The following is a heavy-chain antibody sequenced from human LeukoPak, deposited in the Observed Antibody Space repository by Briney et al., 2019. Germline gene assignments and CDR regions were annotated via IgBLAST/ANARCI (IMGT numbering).Heavy chain of an antibody. J-gene: IGHJ4*02. Sequence: ASMKVSCKASGYAFTGYYMHWVRQAPGQGLEWMGWINPNSGGTNYAQKFQGRVTMTRDTSISTAYMELSRLGSDDTAVYYCARARGYGSSWYVFDYWGQGTLVTVSS. D-gene: IGHD6-13*01. CDR1: GYAFTGYY. CDR2: INPNSGGT. V-gene: IGHV1-2*02. CDR3: ARARGYGSSWYVFDY.